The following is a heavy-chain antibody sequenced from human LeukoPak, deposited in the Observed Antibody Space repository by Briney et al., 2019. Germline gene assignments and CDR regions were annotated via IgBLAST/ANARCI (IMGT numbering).Heavy chain of an antibody. Sequence: SETLSLTCTVSGGSISSYYWSWIRQPPGKGLEWIGYIYYSGCTNYNPSLKSRVTISVDTSKNQFSLKLSSVTAADTAVYYCARTQTGYSSSWYMDYWGQGTLVTVSS. CDR2: IYYSGCT. V-gene: IGHV4-59*01. CDR3: ARTQTGYSSSWYMDY. D-gene: IGHD6-13*01. CDR1: GGSISSYY. J-gene: IGHJ4*02.